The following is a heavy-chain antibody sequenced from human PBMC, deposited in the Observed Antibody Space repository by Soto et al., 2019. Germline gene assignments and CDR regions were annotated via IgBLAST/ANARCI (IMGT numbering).Heavy chain of an antibody. CDR2: IYYSGST. CDR1: GGSMRSYY. CDR3: ARLGTPVAPFDY. D-gene: IGHD4-17*01. V-gene: IGHV4-59*08. J-gene: IGHJ4*02. Sequence: QVQLQESGPGLVKPSETLSLTCTVSGGSMRSYYWSWIRQPPGKGLEWIGNIYYSGSTNYNPSLKSRVTISVDTSKNQCSLTLSSVTAADTAVYYCARLGTPVAPFDYWGQGTLVTVSS.